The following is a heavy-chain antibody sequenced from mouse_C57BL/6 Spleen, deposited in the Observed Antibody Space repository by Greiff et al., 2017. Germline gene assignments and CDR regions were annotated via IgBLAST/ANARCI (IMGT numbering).Heavy chain of an antibody. J-gene: IGHJ2*01. CDR2: ISSGGDYI. V-gene: IGHV5-9-1*02. D-gene: IGHD2-1*01. CDR1: GFTFSSYA. CDR3: TRGDGNYGFDY. Sequence: EVKLMESGEGLVKPGGSLKLSCAASGFTFSSYAMSWVRQTPEKRLEWVAYISSGGDYIYYADTVKGRFTISRDNARNTLYLQMSSLKSEDTAMYYCTRGDGNYGFDYWGQGTTLTVSS.